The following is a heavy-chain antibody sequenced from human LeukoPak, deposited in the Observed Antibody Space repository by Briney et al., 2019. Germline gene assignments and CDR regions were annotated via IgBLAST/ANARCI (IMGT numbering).Heavy chain of an antibody. J-gene: IGHJ4*02. D-gene: IGHD3-10*01. V-gene: IGHV1-18*01. CDR2: ISAYNGNT. CDR3: ARDSHYYYGSGSYSSYFDY. CDR1: GYTFTSYG. Sequence: ASVKVSCKASGYTFTSYGISWVRQAPGQGLEWMGWISAYNGNTNYAQKLQGRVTMTTDTSTSTAYMELRSLRSDDTAVYYCARDSHYYYGSGSYSSYFDYWGQGTLVTVSS.